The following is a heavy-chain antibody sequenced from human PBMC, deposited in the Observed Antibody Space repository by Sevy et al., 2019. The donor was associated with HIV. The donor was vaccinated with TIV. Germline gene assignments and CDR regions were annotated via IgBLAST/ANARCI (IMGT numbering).Heavy chain of an antibody. V-gene: IGHV4-34*01. D-gene: IGHD3-3*01. CDR2: INHSGRT. J-gene: IGHJ6*02. CDR3: ARGDFWSGYRYGMDV. Sequence: SETLSLTCAVYGGSFSGYYWSWIRQPPGKGLEWIGEINHSGRTNYNPSLKSRVTISVDTSKNQFSLKLSSVTAADTAVYYCARGDFWSGYRYGMDVWGQGTTVTVSS. CDR1: GGSFSGYY.